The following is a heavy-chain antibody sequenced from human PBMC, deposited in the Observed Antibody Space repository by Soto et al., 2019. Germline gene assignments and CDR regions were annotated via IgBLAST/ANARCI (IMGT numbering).Heavy chain of an antibody. J-gene: IGHJ6*02. D-gene: IGHD1-26*01. Sequence: PSETLSLTCTVSGGSISSSSYYWGWIRQPPGKGLEWIGSIYYSGSTYYNPSLKSRVTISVDTSKNQFSLKLSSVTAADTAVYYCARHVKVGATRWDYYYYYGMDVWGQGTTVTVSS. CDR2: IYYSGST. V-gene: IGHV4-39*01. CDR1: GGSISSSSYY. CDR3: ARHVKVGATRWDYYYYYGMDV.